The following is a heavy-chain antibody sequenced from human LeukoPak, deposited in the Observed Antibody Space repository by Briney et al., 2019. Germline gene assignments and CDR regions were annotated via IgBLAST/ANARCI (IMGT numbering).Heavy chain of an antibody. Sequence: GASVKLSCKASGNSFTTYYIHWVRQAPGQGLEWMGIINPNGGGSTYAQKLQGRVGMTRDMSTTTFYMEMTTLISEDTAVYYCATSSEFGDNAELEVWGQGTLVTVSS. CDR2: INPNGGGS. CDR3: ATSSEFGDNAELEV. D-gene: IGHD4-17*01. J-gene: IGHJ1*01. CDR1: GNSFTTYY. V-gene: IGHV1-46*04.